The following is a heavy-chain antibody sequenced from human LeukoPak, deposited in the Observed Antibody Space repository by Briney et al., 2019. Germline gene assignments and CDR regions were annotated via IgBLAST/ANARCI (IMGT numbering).Heavy chain of an antibody. V-gene: IGHV3-7*02. CDR3: ARGASRSQPPDY. CDR2: ITQDGSDK. CDR1: GFTFSSYW. Sequence: PGGSLRLSCAASGFTFSSYWMSWVRQAPGKGLEWVAKITQDGSDKYYVGSVKGRFTVSRDNAKNSLYLQMNSLRAEDTAVYYCARGASRSQPPDYWGQGTLVTVSS. J-gene: IGHJ4*02. D-gene: IGHD5-18*01.